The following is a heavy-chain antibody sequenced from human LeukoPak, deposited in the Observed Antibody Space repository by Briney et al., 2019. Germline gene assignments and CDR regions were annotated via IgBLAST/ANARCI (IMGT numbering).Heavy chain of an antibody. D-gene: IGHD6-19*01. V-gene: IGHV4-39*01. J-gene: IGHJ4*02. CDR2: IYYSGST. Sequence: SETLTLSCTASGCTFSSNNYNWGRNRQPPGKGLEWIGSIYYSGSTYYNPSLKSRVTISVDTSKNQFSLKLSSVTAADTAVYYCVNSSPGGGWLVSGNFDYWGQGTLVSVSS. CDR1: GCTFSSNNYN. CDR3: VNSSPGGGWLVSGNFDY.